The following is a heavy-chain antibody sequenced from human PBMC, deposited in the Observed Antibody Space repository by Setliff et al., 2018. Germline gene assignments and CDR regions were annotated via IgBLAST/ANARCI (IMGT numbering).Heavy chain of an antibody. D-gene: IGHD1-1*01. J-gene: IGHJ5*02. CDR2: IYTGGST. CDR1: GVSVSRHY. Sequence: PSETLSLTCIVSGVSVSRHYWSWIRQPPGKTLEWIGYIYTGGSTTYNPSLKSRVTLSLDTSKNHLSLNLTSVTAADTAVYYCAREVWGAGTGWFDPWGLGSLVTVSS. V-gene: IGHV4-4*08. CDR3: AREVWGAGTGWFDP.